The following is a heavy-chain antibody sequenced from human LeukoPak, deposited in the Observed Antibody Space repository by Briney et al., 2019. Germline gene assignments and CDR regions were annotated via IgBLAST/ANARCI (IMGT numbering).Heavy chain of an antibody. CDR3: ATDGVMVRGGGLGY. Sequence: GASVKVSCKASGYTFTSYAMHWVRQAPGQRLEWMGWINAGNGNTKYSQKFQGRVTITRDTSASTAYMELSSLRSEDTAVYYCATDGVMVRGGGLGYWGQGTLVTVSS. CDR2: INAGNGNT. D-gene: IGHD3-10*01. J-gene: IGHJ4*02. V-gene: IGHV1-3*01. CDR1: GYTFTSYA.